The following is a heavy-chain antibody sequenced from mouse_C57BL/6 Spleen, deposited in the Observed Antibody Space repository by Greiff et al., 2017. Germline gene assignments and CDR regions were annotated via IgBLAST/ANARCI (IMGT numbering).Heavy chain of an antibody. J-gene: IGHJ2*01. D-gene: IGHD1-1*01. CDR1: GYTFTSYW. Sequence: QVQLQQPGAELVKPGASVKLSCKASGYTFTSYWMHWVKQRPGRGLEWIGRIDPNSGGTKYNEKFKSKATLTVDKPSSTAYMQLSSLTSEDSAVYYCAKSYGSSYLGYYFDYWGQGTTLTVSS. CDR3: AKSYGSSYLGYYFDY. CDR2: IDPNSGGT. V-gene: IGHV1-72*01.